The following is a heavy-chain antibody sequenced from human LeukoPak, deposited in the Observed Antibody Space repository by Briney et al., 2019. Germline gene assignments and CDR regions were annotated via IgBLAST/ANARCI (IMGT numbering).Heavy chain of an antibody. CDR1: GGTFSSYA. CDR2: IIPIFGTA. Sequence: GSSVKVSCKASGGTFSSYAISWVRQAPGQGLEWMGGIIPIFGTANYAQKFQGRVTITADESTSTAYMELSSLRSEDTAVYYCARPMVMVRGAEPFDYWGQGTLVTVSS. D-gene: IGHD3-10*01. J-gene: IGHJ4*02. CDR3: ARPMVMVRGAEPFDY. V-gene: IGHV1-69*01.